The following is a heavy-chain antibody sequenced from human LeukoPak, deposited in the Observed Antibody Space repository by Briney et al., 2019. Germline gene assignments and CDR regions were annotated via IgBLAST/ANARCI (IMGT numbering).Heavy chain of an antibody. J-gene: IGHJ4*02. CDR3: ARGKDTAIRYYLDY. Sequence: PSETLSLTCTVSGGSISSYYWSWIRQPPGKGLEWIWYIYYSGSTNYNPSLKSRVTISVDTSKNQFSLKLSSVTAADTAVYYCARGKDTAIRYYLDYWGQGTLVTVPS. D-gene: IGHD5-18*01. CDR1: GGSISSYY. V-gene: IGHV4-59*01. CDR2: IYYSGST.